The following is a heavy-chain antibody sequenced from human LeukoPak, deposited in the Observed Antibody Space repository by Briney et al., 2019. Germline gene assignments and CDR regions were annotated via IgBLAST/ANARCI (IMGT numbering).Heavy chain of an antibody. CDR2: ISAYNGNT. D-gene: IGHD1-26*01. J-gene: IGHJ4*02. V-gene: IGHV1-18*01. CDR3: ARDKFSEWELVNFDY. Sequence: ASVKVSCKASGYTFTSYGISWVRQAPGQGLEWMGWISAYNGNTNYAQKLQGRVTMTTDTSTSTAYMELRSLRSDDTAVYYCARDKFSEWELVNFDYWGQGTLVTVSS. CDR1: GYTFTSYG.